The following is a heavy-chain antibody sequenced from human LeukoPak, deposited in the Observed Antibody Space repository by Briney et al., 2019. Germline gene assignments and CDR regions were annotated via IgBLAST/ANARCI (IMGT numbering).Heavy chain of an antibody. CDR3: AEDSNIARFFI. CDR1: GGSISSYY. J-gene: IGHJ4*02. D-gene: IGHD3-3*01. Sequence: SETLSLTCTVSGGSISSYYWSWIRQPPGKGLEWIGTITNSGTTYYNPSLKSRVTISIDTSKKQFYLRVTSVTAADTAVYFCAEDSNIARFFIWGQGTLVTVSS. CDR2: ITNSGTT. V-gene: IGHV4-59*12.